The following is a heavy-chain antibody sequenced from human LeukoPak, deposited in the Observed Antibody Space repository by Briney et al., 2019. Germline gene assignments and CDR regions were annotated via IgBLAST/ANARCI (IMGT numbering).Heavy chain of an antibody. V-gene: IGHV4-59*01. Sequence: SETLSLTCTVSGGSISSYYWSWIRQPPGKGLEWIGYIYYSGSTNYNPSLKSRVTISVDTPKNQFSLKLSSVTAADTAVYYCARLRYFDWLYGMDVWGQGTTVTVSS. J-gene: IGHJ6*02. CDR3: ARLRYFDWLYGMDV. CDR2: IYYSGST. CDR1: GGSISSYY. D-gene: IGHD3-9*01.